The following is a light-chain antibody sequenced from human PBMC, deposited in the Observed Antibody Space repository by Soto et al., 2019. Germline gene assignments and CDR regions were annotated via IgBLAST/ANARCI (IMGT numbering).Light chain of an antibody. CDR3: RQYNTYST. V-gene: IGKV1-5*01. CDR2: DAS. Sequence: DLQMTQSPSTLSASVVDRGTITCRASQSISRWLAWYQQKSGKAPQALIYDASSLKSGVQSRFGGNGSGTEFTLAIRSLQPDDFATDYCRQYNTYSTLGQGARLDI. J-gene: IGKJ5*01. CDR1: QSISRW.